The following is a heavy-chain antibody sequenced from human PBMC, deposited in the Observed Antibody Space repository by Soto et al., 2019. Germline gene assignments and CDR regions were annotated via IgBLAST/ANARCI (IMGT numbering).Heavy chain of an antibody. D-gene: IGHD2-2*02. CDR2: MYHSGST. V-gene: IGHV4-4*02. CDR1: GGSISSTNW. Sequence: QVQLRQSGPGLVKPSGTLSLTCAVSGGSISSTNWWSWVRQSPGKGLEWIGEMYHSGSTNYNASLRGRVTIAVDKSHNRSSPEIRAVSAADTAIYYCATLPPRIELTVLPIPTWGQGTLVTVSS. CDR3: ATLPPRIELTVLPIPT. J-gene: IGHJ4*02.